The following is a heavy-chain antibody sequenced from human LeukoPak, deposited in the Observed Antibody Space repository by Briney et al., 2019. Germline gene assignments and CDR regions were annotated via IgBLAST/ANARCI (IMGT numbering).Heavy chain of an antibody. CDR1: GFTFSSHA. D-gene: IGHD4-17*01. J-gene: IGHJ5*02. CDR3: AKAKYDYGDPVGWFDP. V-gene: IGHV3-23*01. Sequence: PGGSLRLSCAASGFTFSSHAMSWVRQAPGKGLEWVSAILGSGTSTYYADSVKGRFTISRDNSKNTLYLQMNSLRAEDTAVYYCAKAKYDYGDPVGWFDPWGQGTLVTVSS. CDR2: ILGSGTST.